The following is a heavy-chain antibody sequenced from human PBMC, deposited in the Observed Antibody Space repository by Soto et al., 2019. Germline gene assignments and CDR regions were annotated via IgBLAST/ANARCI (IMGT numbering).Heavy chain of an antibody. Sequence: SVKVSCKASGGTFSSYTISWVRQAPGQGLEWMGRIIPILGIANYAQKFQGRVTITADKSTSTAYMELSSLRSEDTAVYYCARPRRDGYNFDYWGQGTLVTVSS. CDR3: ARPRRDGYNFDY. D-gene: IGHD5-12*01. CDR2: IIPILGIA. J-gene: IGHJ4*02. CDR1: GGTFSSYT. V-gene: IGHV1-69*02.